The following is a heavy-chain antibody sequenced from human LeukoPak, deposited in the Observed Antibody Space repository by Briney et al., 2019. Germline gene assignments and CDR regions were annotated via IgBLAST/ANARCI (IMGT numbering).Heavy chain of an antibody. D-gene: IGHD3-10*01. CDR3: ARDRYYYGSGSYSTDRYFDL. J-gene: IGHJ2*01. CDR2: IYYSGST. CDR1: GGSISSYY. V-gene: IGHV4-59*01. Sequence: KPSETLSLTCTVSGGSISSYYWSWIRQPPGKGLEWIGYIYYSGSTNYNPSLKSRVTISVDTSKNQFSLKLSSVTAADTAVYYCARDRYYYGSGSYSTDRYFDLWGRGTLVTVSS.